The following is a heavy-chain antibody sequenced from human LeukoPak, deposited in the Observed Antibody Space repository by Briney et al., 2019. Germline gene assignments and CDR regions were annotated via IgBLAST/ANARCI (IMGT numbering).Heavy chain of an antibody. Sequence: SETLSLTCTVSGGSISSYYWSWIRQPPGKGLEWIGYIYYIGSTNYNPSLKSRVTISVDTSKNQFSLRLGSVTAADSAVYFCAREGREPAAGMDYWGQGALVTVSS. J-gene: IGHJ4*02. CDR1: GGSISSYY. D-gene: IGHD6-13*01. CDR3: AREGREPAAGMDY. CDR2: IYYIGST. V-gene: IGHV4-59*01.